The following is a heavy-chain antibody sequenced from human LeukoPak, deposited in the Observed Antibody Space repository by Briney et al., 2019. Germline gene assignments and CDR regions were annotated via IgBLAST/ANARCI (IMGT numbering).Heavy chain of an antibody. J-gene: IGHJ5*02. V-gene: IGHV1-69*04. CDR3: ARGGAGLAAAGPA. CDR1: GGTFSSYA. CDR2: IIPILGIA. Sequence: SVKVSCKASGGTFSSYAISWVRQAPGQGLEWMGRIIPILGIANYAQKFQGRVTITADKSTSTAYMELSSLRSEDTAVYYCARGGAGLAAAGPAWGQGTLVTVSS. D-gene: IGHD6-13*01.